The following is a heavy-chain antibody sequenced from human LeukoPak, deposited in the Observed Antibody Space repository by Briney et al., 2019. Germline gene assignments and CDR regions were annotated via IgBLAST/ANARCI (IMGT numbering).Heavy chain of an antibody. CDR2: INAYNGNT. Sequence: ASVKVSCKPSGYTFTSYGISWVRQAPGQGLEWMGWINAYNGNTNYAQKFQGRVTMTTDASTSTANIALRSLRSDDTAVYYCARDLAARPSLGIDYWGRGTLVTVSS. CDR1: GYTFTSYG. J-gene: IGHJ4*02. CDR3: ARDLAARPSLGIDY. D-gene: IGHD6-6*01. V-gene: IGHV1-18*01.